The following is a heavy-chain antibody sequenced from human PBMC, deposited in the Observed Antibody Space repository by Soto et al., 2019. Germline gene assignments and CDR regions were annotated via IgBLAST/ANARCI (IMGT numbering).Heavy chain of an antibody. J-gene: IGHJ3*02. Sequence: GGSLRLSCAASGFTFSNFAMSWVRQAPGKGLEWVSSISHTSNTIYYADSVKGRFTISRDNSKNTLYLQMNSQRAEDTALYYCAKFFSSILSPRVLLSIWGQGTMVTVSS. CDR3: AKFFSSILSPRVLLSI. CDR2: ISHTSNTI. CDR1: GFTFSNFA. D-gene: IGHD6-6*01. V-gene: IGHV3-23*01.